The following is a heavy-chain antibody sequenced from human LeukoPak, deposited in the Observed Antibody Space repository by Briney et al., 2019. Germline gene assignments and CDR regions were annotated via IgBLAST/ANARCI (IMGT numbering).Heavy chain of an antibody. CDR3: AGDLVATPYFDY. V-gene: IGHV3-33*01. CDR2: IWYDGSNK. D-gene: IGHD5-12*01. Sequence: GGSLRLSCAASAFPFSNYGMHWVRQAPGKGLEWVAVIWYDGSNKYYADSVKGRFTISRDNAKNSLYLQMNSLRAEDTAVYYCAGDLVATPYFDYWGQGTLVTVAS. J-gene: IGHJ4*02. CDR1: AFPFSNYG.